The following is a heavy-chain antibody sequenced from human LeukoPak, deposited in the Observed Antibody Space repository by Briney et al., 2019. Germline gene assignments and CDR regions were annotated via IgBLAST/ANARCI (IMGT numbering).Heavy chain of an antibody. V-gene: IGHV3-43*01. CDR3: AKDKEAFIAAAGEIFDY. D-gene: IGHD6-13*01. CDR1: GFTFDDYA. J-gene: IGHJ4*02. Sequence: GGSLRLSCAASGFTFDDYAMHWVRQAPGKGLEWVSLISWDGGSTYYADSVKGRFTISRDNSKNSLYLQMNSLRTEDTALYYCAKDKEAFIAAAGEIFDYWGQGTLVTVSS. CDR2: ISWDGGST.